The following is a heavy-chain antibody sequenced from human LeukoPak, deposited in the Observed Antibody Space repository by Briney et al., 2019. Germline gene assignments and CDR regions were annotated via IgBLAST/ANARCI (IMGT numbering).Heavy chain of an antibody. Sequence: SETLSLTCAVYGGSFSGYYWSWIRQPPGKGLEWIGEINHSGSTNYNPSLKSRVTISVDTSKNQFSLKLSSVTAADTAVYYCASGRRYCSSTSCRMPFDYWGQGTLVTVSS. J-gene: IGHJ4*02. CDR3: ASGRRYCSSTSCRMPFDY. D-gene: IGHD2-2*01. CDR2: INHSGST. V-gene: IGHV4-34*01. CDR1: GGSFSGYY.